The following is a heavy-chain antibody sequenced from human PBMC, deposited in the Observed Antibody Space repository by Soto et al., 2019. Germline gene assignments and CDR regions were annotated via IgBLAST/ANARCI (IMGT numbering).Heavy chain of an antibody. CDR2: IYSGGST. CDR1: GFTVSSNY. V-gene: IGHV3-53*01. D-gene: IGHD6-6*01. CDR3: ARDSSPPGGEAVEYSSSFFY. J-gene: IGHJ4*02. Sequence: EVQLVESGGGLIQPGGSLRLSCAASGFTVSSNYMSWVRQAPGKGLEWVSVIYSGGSTYYADSVKGRFTISRDNSKNTLYLQMNSLRAEDTAVYYCARDSSPPGGEAVEYSSSFFYWGQGTLVTVSS.